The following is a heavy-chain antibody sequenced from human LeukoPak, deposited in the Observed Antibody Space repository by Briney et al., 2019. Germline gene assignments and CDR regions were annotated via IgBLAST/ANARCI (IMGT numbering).Heavy chain of an antibody. Sequence: PSETLSLTCTVSGGSISSYYWSWIRQPPGKGLEWIGYIYYSGSTNYNPSLKSRVTISVDTSKNQFSLKLSSVTAADTAVYYCARWEIYCSGGSCYSGAFDIWGQGTMVTVSS. V-gene: IGHV4-59*08. D-gene: IGHD2-15*01. CDR1: GGSISSYY. CDR2: IYYSGST. J-gene: IGHJ3*02. CDR3: ARWEIYCSGGSCYSGAFDI.